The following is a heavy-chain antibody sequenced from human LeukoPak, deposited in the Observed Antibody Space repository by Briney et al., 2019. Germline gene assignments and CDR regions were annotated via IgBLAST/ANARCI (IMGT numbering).Heavy chain of an antibody. V-gene: IGHV1-69*05. CDR1: GGTFSSYA. CDR2: IIPIFGTA. Sequence: ASVKVSCKASGGTFSSYAISWVRQAPGQGLEWMGGIIPIFGTANYAQKFQGRVTITTDESTSTAYMELSSLRSEDTAVYYCARDRGEYQLLYTPGWFDPWGQGTLVTVSS. J-gene: IGHJ5*02. CDR3: ARDRGEYQLLYTPGWFDP. D-gene: IGHD2-2*02.